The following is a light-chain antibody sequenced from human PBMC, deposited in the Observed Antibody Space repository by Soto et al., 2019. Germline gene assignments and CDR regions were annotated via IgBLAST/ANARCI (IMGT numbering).Light chain of an antibody. V-gene: IGKV3-20*01. CDR1: QSVSSY. J-gene: IGKJ1*01. Sequence: EILLTQSPSTLSLSPGERATLSCRASQSVSSYLAWYQQKPGQAPRILIFAASSRATGIPDRFSGSGPGTDFTLTISRLEPGDFAVYYCQQYGYSSWTFGQGTKVDIK. CDR3: QQYGYSSWT. CDR2: AAS.